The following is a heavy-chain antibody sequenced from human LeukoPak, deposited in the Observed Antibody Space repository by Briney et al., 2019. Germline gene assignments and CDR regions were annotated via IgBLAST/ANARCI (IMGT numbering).Heavy chain of an antibody. D-gene: IGHD1-20*01. CDR2: VYYTGST. J-gene: IGHJ3*02. CDR3: AREAYNWNVDAFDI. CDR1: GGSISSYY. Sequence: SETLSLTCTVSGGSISSYYWSWVRQPPGKGLEWIGFVYYTGSTNYSPSLKSRVTISVDTSKNQFSLKLRSVTAADTAVYYCAREAYNWNVDAFDIWGQGTMVTVSS. V-gene: IGHV4-59*12.